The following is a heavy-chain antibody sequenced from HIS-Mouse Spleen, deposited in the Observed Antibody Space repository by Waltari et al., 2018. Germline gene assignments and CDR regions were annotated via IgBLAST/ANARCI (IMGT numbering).Heavy chain of an antibody. D-gene: IGHD3-16*01. CDR3: ARVALNYDYVWGTKYYFDY. Sequence: QVQLVQSGAEVKKPGASVKVSCKASGYTFTSYGISWVRQAPGQGLEWMGWISDYNGNTNYAQKLQGRVTMTTDTSTSTAYMELRSLRSDDTAVYYCARVALNYDYVWGTKYYFDYWGQGTLATVSS. CDR1: GYTFTSYG. J-gene: IGHJ4*02. CDR2: ISDYNGNT. V-gene: IGHV1-18*01.